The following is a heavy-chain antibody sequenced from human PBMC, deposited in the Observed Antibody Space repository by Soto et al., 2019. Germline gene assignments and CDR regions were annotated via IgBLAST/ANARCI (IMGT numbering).Heavy chain of an antibody. V-gene: IGHV5-10-1*01. J-gene: IGHJ6*02. CDR3: ARRGKIAAVRGMHV. CDR2: IDPSDSYT. CDR1: GYSFTSYW. Sequence: GESLKISCKGSGYSFTSYWISWVGQMPGKGLEWMGRIDPSDSYTNYSPSFQGHVTISADKSISTAYLQWSSLKASDTAMYYCARRGKIAAVRGMHVWGPATTVTVSS. D-gene: IGHD6-13*01.